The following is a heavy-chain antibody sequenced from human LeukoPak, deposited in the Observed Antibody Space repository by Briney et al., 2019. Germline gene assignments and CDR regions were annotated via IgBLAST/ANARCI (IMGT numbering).Heavy chain of an antibody. CDR2: IYYSGST. V-gene: IGHV4-39*01. Sequence: SETLSLTCTVSGDSISSTNYYWGWIRQPPGKGLEWIGSIYYSGSTYYNPSLESRVTISVDTSKNQFSLKLSSVTAADTAVYYCARSPGDYYYYMDVWGKGTTVTVSS. CDR3: ARSPGDYYYYMDV. D-gene: IGHD1-26*01. J-gene: IGHJ6*03. CDR1: GDSISSTNYY.